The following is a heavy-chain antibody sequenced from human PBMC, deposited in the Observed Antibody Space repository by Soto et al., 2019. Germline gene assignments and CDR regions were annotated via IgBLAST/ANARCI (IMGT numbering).Heavy chain of an antibody. CDR2: INPSGGST. Sequence: GASVKVSCKASGYTFTSYYMHWVRQAPGQGLEWMGIINPSGGSTSYAQKFQGRVTMTRDTSTSTVYMELSSLRSEDTAVYYCARGDQRHDYIWGSYRLGYNWFDPWGQGTLVTVSS. CDR3: ARGDQRHDYIWGSYRLGYNWFDP. V-gene: IGHV1-46*03. J-gene: IGHJ5*02. CDR1: GYTFTSYY. D-gene: IGHD3-16*02.